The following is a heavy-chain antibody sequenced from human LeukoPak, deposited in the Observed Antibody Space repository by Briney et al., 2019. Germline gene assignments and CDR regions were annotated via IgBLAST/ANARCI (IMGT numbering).Heavy chain of an antibody. CDR3: ARDPPQTATIGYYFDY. V-gene: IGHV3-53*05. D-gene: IGHD1-14*01. CDR2: IYGGGST. J-gene: IGHJ4*02. Sequence: TGGSLRLSCAASGFTVSSSYMNWVRQAPGKGLEWVSLIYGGGSTYYADSVKGRFTISRDNSKNTLYLQMNSLRAEDTAVYYCARDPPQTATIGYYFDYWGQGTLVTVSS. CDR1: GFTVSSSY.